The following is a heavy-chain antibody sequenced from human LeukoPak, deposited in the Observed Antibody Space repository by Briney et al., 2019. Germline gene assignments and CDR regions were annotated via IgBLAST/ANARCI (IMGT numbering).Heavy chain of an antibody. Sequence: SETLSLTCTVSGVSISSYYWSWLRQPPGKGLEWLVYIYYSETTNYNPPLKSRVTISVDTSKTQFSLKLSSVTAADAAVYYCARLRYYGSGSYSDFWGRGTLVIVSS. CDR1: GVSISSYY. D-gene: IGHD3-10*01. J-gene: IGHJ4*02. V-gene: IGHV4-59*01. CDR2: IYYSETT. CDR3: ARLRYYGSGSYSDF.